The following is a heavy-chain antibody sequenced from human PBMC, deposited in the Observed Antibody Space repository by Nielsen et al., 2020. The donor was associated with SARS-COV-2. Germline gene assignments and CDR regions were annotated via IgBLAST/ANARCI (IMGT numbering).Heavy chain of an antibody. Sequence: GGSLRLSCAASGFTFSSYSMNWVRQAPGKGLEWVSSISSSSSYIYYADSVKGRFTISRDNAKNSLYLQMNSLRAEDTAVYYCARGAWSIAARRYFDYWGQGTLVTVSS. CDR3: ARGAWSIAARRYFDY. CDR2: ISSSSSYI. J-gene: IGHJ4*02. D-gene: IGHD6-6*01. V-gene: IGHV3-21*01. CDR1: GFTFSSYS.